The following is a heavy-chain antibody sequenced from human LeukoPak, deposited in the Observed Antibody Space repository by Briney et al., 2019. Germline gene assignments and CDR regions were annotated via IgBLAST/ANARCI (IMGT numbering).Heavy chain of an antibody. CDR1: VCTFSSYW. J-gene: IGHJ4*02. D-gene: IGHD4-17*01. CDR3: ARNYGDYGY. CDR2: INTDGSST. Sequence: PGGALRLSCAASVCTFSSYWMHWVRQAPGKGLVWVSRINTDGSSTSYADSVKGRFTISRDNAKNTLYLQMSSLRAEDTAVYYCARNYGDYGYWGQGTLVTVSS. V-gene: IGHV3-74*01.